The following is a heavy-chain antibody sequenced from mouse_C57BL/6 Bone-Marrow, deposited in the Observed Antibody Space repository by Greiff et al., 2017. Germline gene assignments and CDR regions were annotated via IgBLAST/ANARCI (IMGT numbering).Heavy chain of an antibody. D-gene: IGHD1-1*01. CDR1: GFTFSDYG. V-gene: IGHV5-15*01. Sequence: EVNLVESGGGLVQPGGSLKLSCAASGFTFSDYGMAWVRKAPRKGPEWVAFISNLAYSIYYADTVTGRFTISRENAKNTLYLEMSSLRSEDTAMYYCARLGHYYGSSYLYWYFDVWGTGTTVTVSS. CDR2: ISNLAYSI. CDR3: ARLGHYYGSSYLYWYFDV. J-gene: IGHJ1*03.